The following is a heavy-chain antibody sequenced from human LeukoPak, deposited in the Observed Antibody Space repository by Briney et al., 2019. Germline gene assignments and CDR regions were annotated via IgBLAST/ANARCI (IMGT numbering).Heavy chain of an antibody. CDR2: IGISSGNT. CDR1: GFIFSDYS. V-gene: IGHV3-48*04. D-gene: IGHD1-1*01. J-gene: IGHJ4*02. CDR3: ARDHNYAFDN. Sequence: PGGPLRLSCAASGFIFSDYSMNWVRQAPGKGLEWISYIGISSGNTKYADSVKGRFTISGDNAKNSLYLQMNSLRVEDTAVYYCARDHNYAFDNWGQGTLVTVSS.